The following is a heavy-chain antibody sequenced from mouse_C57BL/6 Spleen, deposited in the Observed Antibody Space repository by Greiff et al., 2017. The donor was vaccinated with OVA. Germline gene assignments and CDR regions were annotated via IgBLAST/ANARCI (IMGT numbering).Heavy chain of an antibody. D-gene: IGHD2-1*01. CDR3: GRVPHYGNYEGSYFDV. V-gene: IGHV1-53*01. J-gene: IGHJ1*03. CDR2: INPSNGGT. Sequence: VQLQQPGTDLVKPGASVKLSCTASGYTFTSYWMHWVKQRPGQGLEWIGNINPSNGGTNYTEKFKSQSTLTVDKSSSTAYMQLSSLTSEDSAVYYCGRVPHYGNYEGSYFDVWGTGTTVTVSS. CDR1: GYTFTSYW.